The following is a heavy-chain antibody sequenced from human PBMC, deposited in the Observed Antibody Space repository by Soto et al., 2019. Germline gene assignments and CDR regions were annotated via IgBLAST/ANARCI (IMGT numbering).Heavy chain of an antibody. D-gene: IGHD6-25*01. CDR2: INTDGSST. CDR1: GFTFSSYW. V-gene: IGHV3-74*03. Sequence: EVQLVESGGGLVQPGGSLRLSCAASGFTFSSYWMHWVRQVPGKGLVWVSRINTDGSSTTYADSVKGRFTISRDNAKNTLDLQMICLRAEDTPFYYCAKAAARGDYWGQGTLVTVSS. J-gene: IGHJ4*02. CDR3: AKAAARGDY.